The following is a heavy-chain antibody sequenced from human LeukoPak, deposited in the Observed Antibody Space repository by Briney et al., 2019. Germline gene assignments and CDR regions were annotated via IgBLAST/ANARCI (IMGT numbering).Heavy chain of an antibody. CDR2: IYRGGST. Sequence: PGGSLRLSCAASGFTVSSSYMSWVRQAPGKGLEWVSVIYRGGSTYYADSVKGRFTISRDNSKNTLYLQMNSLRAEGTAVYFCARDSVAEGSDFWGQGTLVTVSS. D-gene: IGHD4-23*01. CDR3: ARDSVAEGSDF. V-gene: IGHV3-66*01. J-gene: IGHJ4*02. CDR1: GFTVSSSY.